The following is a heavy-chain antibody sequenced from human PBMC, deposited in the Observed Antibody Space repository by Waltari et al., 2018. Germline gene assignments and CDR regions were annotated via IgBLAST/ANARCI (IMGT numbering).Heavy chain of an antibody. J-gene: IGHJ5*01. CDR3: ARDPWFDS. V-gene: IGHV4-61*09. Sequence: QVQLQESGPGLVKPSQTLSLTCTVSGASVGSGNYFWTWIRQPAGMGLEWIGHIDSSGSTTYNSSLKSRAIISLDTSKNQFSLTLNSVTAADTAVYFCARDPWFDSWGQGTLVIVSS. CDR1: GASVGSGNYF. CDR2: IDSSGST.